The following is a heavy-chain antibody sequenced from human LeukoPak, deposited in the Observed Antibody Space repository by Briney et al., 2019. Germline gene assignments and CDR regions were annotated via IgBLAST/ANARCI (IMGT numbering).Heavy chain of an antibody. D-gene: IGHD5-18*01. J-gene: IGHJ4*02. CDR1: GYTFTDYF. Sequence: GASVKVSCKASGYTFTDYFMHWVRQAPGQGLEWMGWINTNRGGTHYAQKFQGRVTMTRDTSISTAYMELSRLRSDDTAVYYCARDPGYSSPRGDYWGQGTLVTVSS. CDR3: ARDPGYSSPRGDY. CDR2: INTNRGGT. V-gene: IGHV1-2*02.